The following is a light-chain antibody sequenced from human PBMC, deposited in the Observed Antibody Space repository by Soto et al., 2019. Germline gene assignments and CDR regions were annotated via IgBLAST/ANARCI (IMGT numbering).Light chain of an antibody. CDR3: QQYGTSLT. CDR2: DSS. V-gene: IGKV3D-20*01. CDR1: QSISSY. J-gene: IGKJ3*01. Sequence: EIVLTQSPATLSLSPVERATLSCGASQSISSYLAWYQQKPGLAPRLLIYDSSSRATGIPDRFSGSGSGTDFTLTISRLEPEDFAVYYCQQYGTSLTFGPGTKVDIK.